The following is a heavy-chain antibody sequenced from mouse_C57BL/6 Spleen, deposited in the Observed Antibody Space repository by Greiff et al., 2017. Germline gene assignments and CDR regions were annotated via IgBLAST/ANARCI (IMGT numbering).Heavy chain of an antibody. D-gene: IGHD2-4*01. CDR3: ERELYCDYEKGYAMDY. J-gene: IGHJ4*01. CDR2: ISDGGSYT. CDR1: GFTFSSYA. Sequence: EVQLMEPGGGLVKPGGSLKLSCAASGFTFSSYAMPWVRQTPEKRLEWVATISDGGSYTYYPDNVKGRFTISRDNAKNNLYLQMSHLKSEDTAMYYCERELYCDYEKGYAMDYWGQGTSVTVSS. V-gene: IGHV5-4*01.